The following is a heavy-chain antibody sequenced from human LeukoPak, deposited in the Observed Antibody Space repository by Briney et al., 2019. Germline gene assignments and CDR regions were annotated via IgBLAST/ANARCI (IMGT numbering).Heavy chain of an antibody. CDR1: SDFFSSVTDY. D-gene: IGHD7-27*01. Sequence: PSETLSLTCTVSSDFFSSVTDYWAWIRQPPGKGLEWIASGDYSGGTYYNPSLESRVAISADMSKNQISLKLSSVTAADTALYYCARQLGQRDLTWDVWGQGTTVTVSS. V-gene: IGHV4-39*07. CDR3: ARQLGQRDLTWDV. CDR2: GDYSGGT. J-gene: IGHJ6*02.